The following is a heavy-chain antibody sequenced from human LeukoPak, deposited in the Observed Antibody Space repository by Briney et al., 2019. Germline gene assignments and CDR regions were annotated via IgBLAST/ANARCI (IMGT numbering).Heavy chain of an antibody. CDR2: INHSGST. Sequence: SETLSLTCAVYGGSFSGYYWSWIRQPPGKGLEWIGEINHSGSTNYNPSLKSRVTISVDTSKNQFSLKLSSVTAADTAVYYCASSGSYYLNYYYYMDVWGKGTTVTVSS. V-gene: IGHV4-34*01. D-gene: IGHD1-26*01. J-gene: IGHJ6*03. CDR1: GGSFSGYY. CDR3: ASSGSYYLNYYYYMDV.